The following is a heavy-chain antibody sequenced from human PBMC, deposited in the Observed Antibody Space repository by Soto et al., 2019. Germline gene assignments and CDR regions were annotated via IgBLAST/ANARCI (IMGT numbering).Heavy chain of an antibody. D-gene: IGHD5-18*01. CDR2: ISSSSSYI. Sequence: GGSLRLACAASGFTFSSYSMNWVRQAPGKGLEWVSSISSSSSYIYYADSVKGRFTISRDNAKNSLYPQMNSLRAEDTAVYYCARGYSYGKKGFDYWGQGTLVTVSS. J-gene: IGHJ4*02. CDR1: GFTFSSYS. V-gene: IGHV3-21*01. CDR3: ARGYSYGKKGFDY.